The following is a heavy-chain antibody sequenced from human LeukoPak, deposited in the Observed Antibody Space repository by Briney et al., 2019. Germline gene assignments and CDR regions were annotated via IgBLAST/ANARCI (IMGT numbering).Heavy chain of an antibody. J-gene: IGHJ4*02. CDR2: INPNSGGT. Sequence: ASVKVSCTASGYTFTGYYMHWVRQAPGQGLEWMGWINPNSGGTNYAQKFQGRVTMTRDTSISTAYMELSRLRSDDTAVYYCARIPRWRGVIMEGYFDYWGQGTLVTVSS. CDR3: ARIPRWRGVIMEGYFDY. D-gene: IGHD3-10*01. V-gene: IGHV1-2*02. CDR1: GYTFTGYY.